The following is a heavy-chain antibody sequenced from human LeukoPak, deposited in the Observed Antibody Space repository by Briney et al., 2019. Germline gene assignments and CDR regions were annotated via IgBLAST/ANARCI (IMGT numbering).Heavy chain of an antibody. CDR1: GGSISSSSYY. CDR2: IYFSGSP. D-gene: IGHD3-22*01. J-gene: IGHJ4*02. CDR3: TRLLHDSRGYYYFDY. V-gene: IGHV4-39*01. Sequence: SETLSLTCTVSGGSISSSSYYWGWIRQPPGKGLEWIGSIYFSGSPYHNPSLKSRVTMSVDTSKNQFSLKLNSVTAADTAVYLCTRLLHDSRGYYYFDYWGQGTLATVSS.